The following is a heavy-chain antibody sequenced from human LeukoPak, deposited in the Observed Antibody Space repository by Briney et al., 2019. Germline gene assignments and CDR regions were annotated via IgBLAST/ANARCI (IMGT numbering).Heavy chain of an antibody. J-gene: IGHJ4*02. CDR1: GFTLSDYY. Sequence: PGGSLRLSCAASGFTLSDYYMSWIRQAPGKGLEWVSYSSSSGSTIYYADSVKGRVAISRDNAKNSLYLQMNSLRAEDTAVYYCARRRDFIDYWGQGTLVTVSS. CDR3: ARRRDFIDY. D-gene: IGHD3/OR15-3a*01. CDR2: SSSSGSTI. V-gene: IGHV3-11*01.